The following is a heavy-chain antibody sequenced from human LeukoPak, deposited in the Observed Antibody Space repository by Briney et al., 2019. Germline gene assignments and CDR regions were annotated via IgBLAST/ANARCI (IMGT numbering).Heavy chain of an antibody. CDR2: ISHDGSNK. J-gene: IGHJ5*02. CDR1: GFTFSSYG. V-gene: IGHV3-30*18. CDR3: AKDKGGDSNNWFDP. Sequence: GGSLRLSCAASGFTFSSYGMHWVRQAPGKGLEWVAVISHDGSNKYYADSVKGRSTISRDNSKNTLYLQMNSLRAEDTAVYYCAKDKGGDSNNWFDPWGQGTLVTVSS. D-gene: IGHD2-21*02.